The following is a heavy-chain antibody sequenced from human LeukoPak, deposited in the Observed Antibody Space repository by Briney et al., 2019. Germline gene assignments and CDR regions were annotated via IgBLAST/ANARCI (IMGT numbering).Heavy chain of an antibody. CDR2: INHSGST. D-gene: IGHD6-13*01. CDR3: ARGFWGYSST. V-gene: IGHV4-39*07. CDR1: GGSISSSSYY. J-gene: IGHJ5*02. Sequence: SETLSLTCTVSGGSISSSSYYWSWIRQPPGKGLEWIGEINHSGSTNYNPSLKSRVTISVDTSKNQFSLKLSSVTAADTAVYYCARGFWGYSSTWGQGTLVTVSS.